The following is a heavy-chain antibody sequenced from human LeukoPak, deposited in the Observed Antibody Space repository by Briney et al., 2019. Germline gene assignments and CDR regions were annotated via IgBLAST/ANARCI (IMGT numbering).Heavy chain of an antibody. V-gene: IGHV4-34*01. CDR3: ARGHAYYAALAY. Sequence: TSETLSLTCAVYGGSFSGYYWSWIRQPPGKGLEWIGEINHSGSTNYNPSLKSRVTISVDTSKNQFSLKLSSVTAADTAVYYCARGHAYYAALAYWGQGTLVTVSS. D-gene: IGHD4/OR15-4a*01. J-gene: IGHJ4*02. CDR1: GGSFSGYY. CDR2: INHSGST.